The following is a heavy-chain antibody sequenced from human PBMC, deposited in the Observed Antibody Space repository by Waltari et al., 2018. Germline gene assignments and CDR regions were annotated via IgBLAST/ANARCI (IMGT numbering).Heavy chain of an antibody. V-gene: IGHV3-53*01. CDR1: GFTVSSNY. D-gene: IGHD4-17*01. CDR3: ARDAGYGDYPASYFDY. J-gene: IGHJ4*02. CDR2: IYSGGST. Sequence: EVQLVESGGGLIQPGGSLRLSCAASGFTVSSNYISWVRQAQGKGLEWVSVIYSGGSTYYADSVKGRFTISRDNSKNTLYLQMNSLRAEDTAVYYCARDAGYGDYPASYFDYWGQGTLVTVSS.